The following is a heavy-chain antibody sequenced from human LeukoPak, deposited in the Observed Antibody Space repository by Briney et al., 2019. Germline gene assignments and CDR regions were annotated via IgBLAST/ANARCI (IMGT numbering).Heavy chain of an antibody. CDR3: ARDPVDTVATRSWFDP. D-gene: IGHD5-12*01. CDR2: INPNSGGT. V-gene: IGHV1-2*02. Sequence: ASVKVSCKASGYTFTGYYMHWVRQAPGQGLEWMGWINPNSGGTNYAQKFQGRVTMTRDTSISTAYMELSRLRSDDTAVYYCARDPVDTVATRSWFDPWGQGTLVTVSS. CDR1: GYTFTGYY. J-gene: IGHJ5*02.